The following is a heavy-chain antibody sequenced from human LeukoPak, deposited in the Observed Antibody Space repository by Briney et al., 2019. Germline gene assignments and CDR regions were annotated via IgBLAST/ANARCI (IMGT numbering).Heavy chain of an antibody. CDR3: ARGWLAETTVVTPYNY. V-gene: IGHV1-69*13. CDR2: IIPIFGTA. D-gene: IGHD4-23*01. CDR1: GYTLTELS. Sequence: SVKVSCKVSGYTLTELSMHWVRQAPGQGLEWMGGIIPIFGTANYAQKFQDRVTITAVESMSTVYMELSSLRSEDTAVYYCARGWLAETTVVTPYNYWGQGTLVTVSS. J-gene: IGHJ4*02.